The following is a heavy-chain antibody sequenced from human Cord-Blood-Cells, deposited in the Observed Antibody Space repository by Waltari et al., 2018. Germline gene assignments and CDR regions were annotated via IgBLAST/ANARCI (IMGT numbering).Heavy chain of an antibody. CDR3: ARGCSSTSCYENLDY. CDR2: MNPNSGNT. Sequence: QVQLVQSGAEVKKPGASVKVSCKASGYTFTSYDINWVRRATGQGLEWMGWMNPNSGNTGDAQKVQGRVTIARNTTIGTSYMALSSLRSGDTAVDYCARGCSSTSCYENLDYWGQGTLVTVAS. D-gene: IGHD2-2*01. V-gene: IGHV1-8*01. CDR1: GYTFTSYD. J-gene: IGHJ4*02.